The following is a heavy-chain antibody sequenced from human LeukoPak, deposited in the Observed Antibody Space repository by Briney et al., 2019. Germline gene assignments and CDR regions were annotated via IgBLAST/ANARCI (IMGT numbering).Heavy chain of an antibody. Sequence: SVKVSYKASGGTFSSYAISWVRQAPGQGLEWMGRIIPILGIANYAQKFQGRVTITADKSTSTAYMELSSLRSEDTAVYYCAREESSSSLGYWGQGTLVTVSS. D-gene: IGHD6-6*01. V-gene: IGHV1-69*04. CDR1: GGTFSSYA. CDR2: IIPILGIA. CDR3: AREESSSSLGY. J-gene: IGHJ4*02.